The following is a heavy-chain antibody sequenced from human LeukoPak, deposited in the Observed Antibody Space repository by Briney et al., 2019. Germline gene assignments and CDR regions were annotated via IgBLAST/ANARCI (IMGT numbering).Heavy chain of an antibody. CDR1: GFTFSSYS. D-gene: IGHD6-19*01. Sequence: GGSLRLSCAASGFTFSSYSMNWVRQAPGKGLEWVSSISSSSSYIYYADSVKGRFAISRDNAKNSLYLQMNSLRAEDTAVYYCAKGYSSGWSNYWGQGTLVTVSS. CDR3: AKGYSSGWSNY. CDR2: ISSSSSYI. J-gene: IGHJ4*02. V-gene: IGHV3-21*01.